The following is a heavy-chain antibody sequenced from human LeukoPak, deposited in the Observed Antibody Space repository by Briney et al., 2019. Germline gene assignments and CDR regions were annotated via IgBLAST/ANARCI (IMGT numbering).Heavy chain of an antibody. J-gene: IGHJ4*02. Sequence: ASVKVSCKASGYTFTGYYMHWVRQAPGQGLEWMGWINPNSGGTNYAQKFQGRVTMTRDTFISTAYMELSRLRSDDTAVYYCARDPYYDILTGYPVLDWGQGTLVTVSS. CDR2: INPNSGGT. D-gene: IGHD3-9*01. CDR3: ARDPYYDILTGYPVLD. V-gene: IGHV1-2*02. CDR1: GYTFTGYY.